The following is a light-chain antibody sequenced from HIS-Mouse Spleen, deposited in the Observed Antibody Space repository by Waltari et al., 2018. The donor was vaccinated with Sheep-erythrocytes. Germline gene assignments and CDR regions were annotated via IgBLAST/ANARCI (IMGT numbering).Light chain of an antibody. J-gene: IGLJ3*02. CDR1: SSAVAASTY. Sequence: QSALTQPPSPSGSPGQSVTISCTATSSAVAASTYSSWYQQHPGKAPTLMMYEVTKRPSGVPDRFSGSKSGNTASLTVSGLQAEDEADYYCSSYAGSNNWVFGGGTKLTVL. CDR2: EVT. CDR3: SSYAGSNNWV. V-gene: IGLV2-8*01.